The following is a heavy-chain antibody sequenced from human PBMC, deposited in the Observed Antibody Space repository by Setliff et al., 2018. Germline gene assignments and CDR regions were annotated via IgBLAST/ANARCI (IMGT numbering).Heavy chain of an antibody. J-gene: IGHJ6*03. CDR3: AKESGAHYFYYYYMDV. CDR1: GFIFGDYA. D-gene: IGHD2-15*01. Sequence: GGSLRLSCTTSGFIFGDYAITWVRQAPGKGLEWVAAIWFDGSNHYYVDSVKGRFIISRDNSKNTLYLQMNSLRAEDTAVYFCAKESGAHYFYYYYMDVWGKGTTVTVSS. V-gene: IGHV3-33*06. CDR2: IWFDGSNH.